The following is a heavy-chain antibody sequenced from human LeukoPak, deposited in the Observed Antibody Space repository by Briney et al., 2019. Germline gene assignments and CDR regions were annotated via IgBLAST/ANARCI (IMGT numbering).Heavy chain of an antibody. CDR3: ARQSDGGNWIDY. J-gene: IGHJ4*02. CDR2: TYYSGST. CDR1: GGSIGSGGYY. Sequence: KASETLSLTCTVSGGSIGSGGYYWSWIRQHPGKGLEWIGYTYYSGSTYYNPSLKSRVTISVDTSKNQFSLKLSSVTAADTAVYYCARQSDGGNWIDYWGQGTLVTVSS. D-gene: IGHD4-23*01. V-gene: IGHV4-31*03.